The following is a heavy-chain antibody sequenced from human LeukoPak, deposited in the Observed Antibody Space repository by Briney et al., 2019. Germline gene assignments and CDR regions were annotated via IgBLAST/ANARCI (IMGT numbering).Heavy chain of an antibody. CDR3: ATQDSMYYFDY. D-gene: IGHD3-22*01. Sequence: GGSLRLSCAASGFTFSSYAMSWVRQAPGKGLEWVSAISGSGGSTYYADSVKGRFTISRDNSKNTLYLQMNSLKAEDTAVYYCATQDSMYYFDYWGQGTLVTVSS. CDR1: GFTFSSYA. CDR2: ISGSGGST. J-gene: IGHJ4*02. V-gene: IGHV3-23*01.